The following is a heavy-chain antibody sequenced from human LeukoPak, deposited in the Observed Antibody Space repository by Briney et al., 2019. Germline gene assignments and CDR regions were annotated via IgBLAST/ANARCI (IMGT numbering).Heavy chain of an antibody. D-gene: IGHD5-12*01. CDR3: AKGYRAYDSRYLFDY. J-gene: IGHJ4*02. CDR1: GFTFSNYW. CDR2: INSDGINT. V-gene: IGHV3-74*01. Sequence: PGGSLRLSCAASGFTFSNYWMHWVSQAPGKGLVWVSRINSDGINTSYADSVKGRFTISRDNAKNTLNLQMNSLRAEDTAVYYCAKGYRAYDSRYLFDYCGQGTLVTVSS.